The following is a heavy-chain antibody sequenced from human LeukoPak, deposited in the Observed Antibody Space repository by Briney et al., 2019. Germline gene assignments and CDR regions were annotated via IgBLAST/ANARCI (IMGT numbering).Heavy chain of an antibody. CDR2: INPNSGGT. Sequence: ASVKVSCKASGYTFTGYYMHWVRQAPGQGIEWMGWINPNSGGTNYAQKFQGRVTMTRDTSISTAYMELSRLRSDDTAVYYCARVQTIFGVVIFENWFDPWGQGTLVTVSS. J-gene: IGHJ5*02. D-gene: IGHD3-3*01. CDR3: ARVQTIFGVVIFENWFDP. CDR1: GYTFTGYY. V-gene: IGHV1-2*02.